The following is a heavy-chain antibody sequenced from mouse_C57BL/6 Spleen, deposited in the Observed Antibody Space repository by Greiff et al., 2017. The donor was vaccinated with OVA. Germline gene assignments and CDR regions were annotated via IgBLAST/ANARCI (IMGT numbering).Heavy chain of an antibody. Sequence: QVTLKVCGPGILQSSQTLSLTCSFSGFSLSTSGMGVSWIRQPSGKGLEWLAHIYWDDDKRYNPSLKSRLTISKDTSRNQVFLKITSVDTADTATYYCARHGNHYAMDYWGQGTSVTVSS. CDR1: GFSLSTSGMG. CDR2: IYWDDDK. CDR3: ARHGNHYAMDY. V-gene: IGHV8-12*01. J-gene: IGHJ4*01. D-gene: IGHD2-1*01.